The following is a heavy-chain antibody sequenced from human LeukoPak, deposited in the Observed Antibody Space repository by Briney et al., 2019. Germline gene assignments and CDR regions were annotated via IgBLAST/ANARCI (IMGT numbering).Heavy chain of an antibody. CDR3: TRDRYYFGSGSYPWYFDL. Sequence: GGSLRLSCAASGFTFSGYWMSWVRQAPGKGLEWVANIKQDGSEKYYVDSVKGRFTISRDNGRNSMYLQMNSLRAEDTAVYYCTRDRYYFGSGSYPWYFDLWGRGTLVTVSS. V-gene: IGHV3-7*01. CDR1: GFTFSGYW. D-gene: IGHD3-10*01. J-gene: IGHJ2*01. CDR2: IKQDGSEK.